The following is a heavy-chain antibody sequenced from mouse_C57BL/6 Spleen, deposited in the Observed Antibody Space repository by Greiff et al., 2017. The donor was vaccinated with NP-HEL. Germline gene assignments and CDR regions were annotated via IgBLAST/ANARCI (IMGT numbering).Heavy chain of an antibody. CDR2: IDPANGNT. CDR3: AGWGDKVVAHVDN. D-gene: IGHD1-1*01. V-gene: IGHV14-3*01. CDR1: GFNIKNTY. J-gene: IGHJ2*01. Sequence: EVQLQQSVAELVRPGASVKLSCTASGFNIKNTYMHWVKQRPEQGLEWIGRIDPANGNTKYAPKFQGKATITADTSSNPANLQLSSLTSEDPAIYYGAGWGDKVVAHVDNWDQGTTLTVSA.